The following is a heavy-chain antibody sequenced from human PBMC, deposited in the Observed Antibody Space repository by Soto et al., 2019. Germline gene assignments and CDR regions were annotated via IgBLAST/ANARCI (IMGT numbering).Heavy chain of an antibody. CDR2: INAGNGNT. V-gene: IGHV1-3*01. Sequence: QVQLVQSGAEVKKPGASVKVSCKASGYTFTSYAMHWVRQAPGQRLEWMGWINAGNGNTKYSQKFQGRVTITRDASASTAYMELSSLRSEDTAVYYCARVPLIDFWSGYEPPFYYWGQGTLVTVSS. D-gene: IGHD3-3*01. CDR3: ARVPLIDFWSGYEPPFYY. J-gene: IGHJ4*02. CDR1: GYTFTSYA.